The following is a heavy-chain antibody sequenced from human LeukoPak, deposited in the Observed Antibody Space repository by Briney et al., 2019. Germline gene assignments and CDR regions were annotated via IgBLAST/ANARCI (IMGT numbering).Heavy chain of an antibody. Sequence: GGSLRLSCAASGLTVSSNHVSWVRQAPGKGLEWVSVIYNGDNTNYADSVKGRFTISRDNSKNTLFLQMNNLRAEDTAVYFCARASQWLAFDNWGQGSLVTVSS. J-gene: IGHJ4*02. D-gene: IGHD6-19*01. CDR1: GLTVSSNH. V-gene: IGHV3-66*01. CDR2: IYNGDNT. CDR3: ARASQWLAFDN.